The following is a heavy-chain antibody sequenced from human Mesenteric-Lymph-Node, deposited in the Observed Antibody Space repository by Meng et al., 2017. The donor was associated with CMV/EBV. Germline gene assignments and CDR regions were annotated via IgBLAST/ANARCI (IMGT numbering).Heavy chain of an antibody. Sequence: GESLKISCAASGFTFSSYWMHWVRQAPGKGLVWVSRINSDGSSTSYADSVKGRFTISRDNAKNTLYLQMNSLRAEDTAVYYCVRDGYNTAFDYWGQGTLVTVSS. CDR2: INSDGSST. CDR1: GFTFSSYW. V-gene: IGHV3-74*01. J-gene: IGHJ4*02. CDR3: VRDGYNTAFDY. D-gene: IGHD5-24*01.